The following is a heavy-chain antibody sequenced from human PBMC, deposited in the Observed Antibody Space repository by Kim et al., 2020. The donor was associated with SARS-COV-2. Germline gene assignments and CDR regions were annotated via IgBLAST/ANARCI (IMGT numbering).Heavy chain of an antibody. CDR2: IKQDGSEK. Sequence: GGSLRLSCAASGFTFSSYGMSWVRQAPGKGLEWVANIKQDGSEKYYVDSVKGRFTISRDNAKNSLYLQMNSLRAEDTAVYYCARDRGHYGLRHNGDYDY. V-gene: IGHV3-7*03. CDR3: ARDRGHYGLRHNGDYDY. D-gene: IGHD3-10*01. J-gene: IGHJ4*01. CDR1: GFTFSSYG.